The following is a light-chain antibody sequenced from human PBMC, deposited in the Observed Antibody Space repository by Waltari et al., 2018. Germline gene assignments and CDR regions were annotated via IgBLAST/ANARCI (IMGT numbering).Light chain of an antibody. CDR3: QVWDSSTAV. Sequence: SYDLTQPLSVSVALGQTARITCGGNNIGGKNVHWYQQKPGQAPLLVIYRDNNRPSRIPERFPGSNSENTATLTISRAQAADEADYYCQVWDSSTAVFGGGTQLTVL. CDR2: RDN. J-gene: IGLJ7*01. V-gene: IGLV3-9*01. CDR1: NIGGKN.